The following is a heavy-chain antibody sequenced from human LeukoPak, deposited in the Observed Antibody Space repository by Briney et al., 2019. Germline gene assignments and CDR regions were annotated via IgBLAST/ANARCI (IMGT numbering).Heavy chain of an antibody. J-gene: IGHJ4*02. CDR2: IIPNLGMA. V-gene: IGHV1-69*04. CDR3: ARDLVCTMNCKDS. Sequence: GASVKVSCKASGSTFSNDAISWVRQAPGQGLEWMGRIIPNLGMALYAQKFKGRVTITADKSPSTAYMELSSLTSEDTAVYFCARDLVCTMNCKDSWGQGTLVTVS. D-gene: IGHD2-2*01. CDR1: GSTFSNDA.